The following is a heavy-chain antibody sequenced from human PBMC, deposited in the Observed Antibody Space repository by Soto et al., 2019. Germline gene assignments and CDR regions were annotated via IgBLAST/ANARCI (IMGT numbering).Heavy chain of an antibody. Sequence: VQLVESGGGLVQPGGSLRLSSTTSGFIVSETYVNWVRQAPGKGLEWVSVISNRGDTHYADSMRGRYSLSRDISDNTLHLQMNNLRVEDTAVYYCAREPRYCRGGSCSITGDAYDIWGQGTMVTVSS. D-gene: IGHD2-15*01. CDR1: GFIVSETY. CDR2: ISNRGDT. J-gene: IGHJ3*02. V-gene: IGHV3-66*01. CDR3: AREPRYCRGGSCSITGDAYDI.